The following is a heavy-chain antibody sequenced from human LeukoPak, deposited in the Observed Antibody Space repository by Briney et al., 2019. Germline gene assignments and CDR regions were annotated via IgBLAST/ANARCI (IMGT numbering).Heavy chain of an antibody. Sequence: GGSLRLSCAASGFTVSSNYMSWVRQAPGKGLEWVSVIYSGGSTYYADSVKGRFTISRDNSKNTLYLQMNSLRAEDTAVYYCARDGHNSSSLWVYYFDYWGQGTLVTVSS. J-gene: IGHJ4*02. D-gene: IGHD6-13*01. CDR1: GFTVSSNY. V-gene: IGHV3-53*01. CDR3: ARDGHNSSSLWVYYFDY. CDR2: IYSGGST.